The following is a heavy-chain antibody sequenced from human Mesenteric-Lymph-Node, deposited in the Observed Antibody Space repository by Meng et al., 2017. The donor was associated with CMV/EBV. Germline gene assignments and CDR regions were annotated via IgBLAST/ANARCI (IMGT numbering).Heavy chain of an antibody. J-gene: IGHJ4*02. V-gene: IGHV4-34*01. CDR1: GGSFSGYY. D-gene: IGHD3-9*01. CDR3: ARGSSYDILTGYFDY. CDR2: INHSGST. Sequence: VQFHQGGAGLLKPPETLSVTCAVYGGSFSGYYWNWIRQSPEKGLEWIGEINHSGSTTYNPSFTSRIIISVDTSTNQISLNMSSVTAADTAVYYCARGSSYDILTGYFDYWGQGALVTVSS.